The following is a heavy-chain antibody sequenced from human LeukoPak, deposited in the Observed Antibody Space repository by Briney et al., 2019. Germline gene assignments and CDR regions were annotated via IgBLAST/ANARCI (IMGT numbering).Heavy chain of an antibody. CDR1: GVSINTYY. V-gene: IGHV4-4*09. J-gene: IGHJ4*02. D-gene: IGHD1-26*01. CDR2: IYNGGNT. CDR3: AAGPWELDF. Sequence: SETLSLTCTVSGVSINTYYASWIRQAPGKGPEFIGFIYNGGNTNYNPPLTSRATISVATSNNQFSLRLTSVTAADTAMYYCAAGPWELDFWGQGTLVTVSS.